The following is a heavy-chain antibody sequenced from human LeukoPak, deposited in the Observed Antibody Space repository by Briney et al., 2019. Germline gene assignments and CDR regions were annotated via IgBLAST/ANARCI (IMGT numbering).Heavy chain of an antibody. CDR3: ASGPRRGYSYGYGDY. J-gene: IGHJ4*02. Sequence: GGSLRLSCAASGFTFDDYGMSWVGHAPGKGLEWGSGINWNGGSTVYADSVKGRFTISRDNAKNSLYLQMNSLRAEDTALYYCASGPRRGYSYGYGDYWGQGTLVTASS. V-gene: IGHV3-20*04. D-gene: IGHD5-18*01. CDR2: INWNGGST. CDR1: GFTFDDYG.